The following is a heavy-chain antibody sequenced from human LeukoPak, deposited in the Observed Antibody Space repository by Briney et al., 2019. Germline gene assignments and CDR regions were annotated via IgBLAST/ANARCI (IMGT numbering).Heavy chain of an antibody. V-gene: IGHV4-34*01. Sequence: SETLSLTCAVYGGSFSGYYWSWIRQPPGKGLEWSGEINHSGSTNYNPSLKSRVTISVDTSKNQFSLKLSSVTAADTAVYYCARAKYYYDRSGYYSYYFDYWRQRTLVTVSS. CDR2: INHSGST. D-gene: IGHD3-22*01. CDR3: ARAKYYYDRSGYYSYYFDY. J-gene: IGHJ4*02. CDR1: GGSFSGYY.